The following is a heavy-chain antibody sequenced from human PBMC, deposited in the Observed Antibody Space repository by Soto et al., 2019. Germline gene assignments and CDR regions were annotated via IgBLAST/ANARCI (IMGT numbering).Heavy chain of an antibody. CDR1: GFTFSSYW. V-gene: IGHV3-7*05. Sequence: GGSLRLSCAASGFTFSSYWMSWVRQAPGKGLEWVANIKQDGSEKYYVDSVKGRFTISRDNAKNSLYLQMNSLRAEDTAVYYCARDLSYDFWSAPRGNQLNYYYGMDVWGQGTTVTVSS. J-gene: IGHJ6*02. CDR3: ARDLSYDFWSAPRGNQLNYYYGMDV. CDR2: IKQDGSEK. D-gene: IGHD3-3*01.